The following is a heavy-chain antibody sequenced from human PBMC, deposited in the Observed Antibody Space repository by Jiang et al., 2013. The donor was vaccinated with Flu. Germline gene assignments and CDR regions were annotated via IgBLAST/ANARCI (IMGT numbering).Heavy chain of an antibody. V-gene: IGHV3-30-3*01. Sequence: ALISYDGSSKYYADSVKGRFTISRDNSKNTVYLQMNSLRAEDTAVYYCARVEGSSYYDSSAKLLYWGQGTLVTVSS. CDR2: ISYDGSSK. J-gene: IGHJ4*02. D-gene: IGHD3-22*01. CDR3: ARVEGSSYYDSSAKLLY.